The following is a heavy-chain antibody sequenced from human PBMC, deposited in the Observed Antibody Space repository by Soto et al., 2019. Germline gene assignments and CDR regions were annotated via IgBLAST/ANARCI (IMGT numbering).Heavy chain of an antibody. D-gene: IGHD2-15*01. V-gene: IGHV3-21*01. CDR3: ARDLDCSGGSCYSRGYYYGMDV. CDR2: ISSSSSYI. Sequence: KAGGSLRLSCAASGFTFSSYSMNWVRQAPGKGLEWVSSISSSSSYIYYADSVKGRFTISRDNAKNSLYLQMNGLRAEDTAVYYCARDLDCSGGSCYSRGYYYGMDVWGQGTTVTVSS. CDR1: GFTFSSYS. J-gene: IGHJ6*02.